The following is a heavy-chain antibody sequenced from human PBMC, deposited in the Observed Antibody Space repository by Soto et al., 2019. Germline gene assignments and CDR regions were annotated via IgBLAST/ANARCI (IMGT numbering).Heavy chain of an antibody. D-gene: IGHD6-19*01. CDR3: AKGPLVIAVAGSDY. CDR1: GFTFSSYA. CDR2: ISGSGGST. Sequence: EVRLLESGGGLVQPGGSLRLSCAASGFTFSSYAMSWVRQAPGKGLEWVSTISGSGGSTYYADSVKGRFTIARDNSTNTLYLKMNSLRAEVIAVYYCAKGPLVIAVAGSDYWGHGALVTVSS. J-gene: IGHJ4*01. V-gene: IGHV3-23*01.